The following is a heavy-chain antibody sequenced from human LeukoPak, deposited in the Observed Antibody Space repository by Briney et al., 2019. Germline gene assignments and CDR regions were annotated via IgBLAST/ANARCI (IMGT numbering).Heavy chain of an antibody. V-gene: IGHV4-34*01. CDR1: GGSFSGYY. Sequence: PSETLSLTCAVYGGSFSGYYWSWIRQPPGKGLEWIGEINHSGSTNYNPSLKSRVTISVDTSKNQFSLKLSSVTAADTAVYYCARGRWGGSPAHPGLYFDYWGQGTLVTVFS. J-gene: IGHJ4*02. D-gene: IGHD3-3*01. CDR3: ARGRWGGSPAHPGLYFDY. CDR2: INHSGST.